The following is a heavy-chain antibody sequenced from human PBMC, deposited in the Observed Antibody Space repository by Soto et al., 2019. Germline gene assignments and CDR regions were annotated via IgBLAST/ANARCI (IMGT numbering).Heavy chain of an antibody. J-gene: IGHJ4*02. CDR2: IYWDDDK. CDR3: ARLTRGVYDLVRLCEKFDY. Sequence: QITVKESGLTRVKPTETLTLTCTFSGFSLSTYGMGVGWIRQPPGKALEWLALIYWDDDKRYSPSLRSRLTSTXDXXKDQVDLTMTNMDPVDTATYYCARLTRGVYDLVRLCEKFDYGGQGTLVTVSS. V-gene: IGHV2-5*02. D-gene: IGHD5-12*01. CDR1: GFSLSTYGMG.